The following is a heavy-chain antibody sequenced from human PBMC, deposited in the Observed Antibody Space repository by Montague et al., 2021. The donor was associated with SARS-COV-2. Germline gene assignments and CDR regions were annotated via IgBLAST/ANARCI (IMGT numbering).Heavy chain of an antibody. D-gene: IGHD3-22*01. Sequence: CAISGDSVARNSAAWKWNRQYPSRRFEWVGRTYYRSKWYNDYAVXVKSRITINPDTSKDQFSLQLNSVTAEDTAVYYCARELRRIIMIVDIRGFDYWGRGTLVTVSS. CDR2: TYYRSKWYN. V-gene: IGHV6-1*01. CDR1: GDSVARNSAA. J-gene: IGHJ4*02. CDR3: ARELRRIIMIVDIRGFDY.